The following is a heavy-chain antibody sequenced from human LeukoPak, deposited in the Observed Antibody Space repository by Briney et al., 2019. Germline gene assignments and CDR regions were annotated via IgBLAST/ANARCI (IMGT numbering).Heavy chain of an antibody. Sequence: GRSLRLSCAASGFTFSTYALHWVRQAPGRGLEWLALISYVGTNKYYADSVKGRFTISRDNSKDTLYLQMNSLRPEDTAVYYCARDLDQWLLQRSVYWGQGTLVNVSS. CDR1: GFTFSTYA. J-gene: IGHJ4*02. D-gene: IGHD6-19*01. CDR2: ISYVGTNK. V-gene: IGHV3-30-3*01. CDR3: ARDLDQWLLQRSVY.